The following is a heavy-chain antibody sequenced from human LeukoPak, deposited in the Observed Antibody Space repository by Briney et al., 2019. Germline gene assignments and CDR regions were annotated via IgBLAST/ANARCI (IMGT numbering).Heavy chain of an antibody. J-gene: IGHJ3*02. V-gene: IGHV4-59*01. D-gene: IGHD6-13*01. CDR3: AKCIAAAPLLAFDI. CDR2: IYYSGST. CDR1: GGSISSYY. Sequence: SETLSLTCTVSGGSISSYYWSWIGQPPGKGLEWIGYIYYSGSTNYNPSLKSRVTISVDTSKNQFSLKLSSVTAADTAVYYCAKCIAAAPLLAFDIWGQGTMVTVSS.